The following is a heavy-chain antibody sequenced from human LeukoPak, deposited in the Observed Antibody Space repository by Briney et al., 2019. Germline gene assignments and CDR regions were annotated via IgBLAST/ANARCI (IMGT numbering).Heavy chain of an antibody. CDR1: GGSISSYY. J-gene: IGHJ4*02. CDR3: ARVRSSGWGKGFDY. Sequence: SETLSLTCTVSGGSISSYYWSWIRQPPGKGLEWIGYIYYSGSTNYNPSLKSRVTISVDTSKNQFSLKLSSVTAADTTMYYCARVRSSGWGKGFDYWGQGTLVTVSS. D-gene: IGHD6-19*01. V-gene: IGHV4-59*01. CDR2: IYYSGST.